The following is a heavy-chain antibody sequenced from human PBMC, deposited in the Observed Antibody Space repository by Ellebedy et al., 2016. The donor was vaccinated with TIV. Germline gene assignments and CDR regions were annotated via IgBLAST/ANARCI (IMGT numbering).Heavy chain of an antibody. Sequence: GESLKISXTASGFTFVNFAMHWVRQAPGKGLEWVAVISYDGPNKYYADSVKGRFTISRDNSKNTLYLQMNSLRAEDTAVYYCARETYYFDSSGYHGFDYWGQGTLVTVSS. V-gene: IGHV3-30-3*01. CDR2: ISYDGPNK. CDR3: ARETYYFDSSGYHGFDY. CDR1: GFTFVNFA. J-gene: IGHJ4*02. D-gene: IGHD3-22*01.